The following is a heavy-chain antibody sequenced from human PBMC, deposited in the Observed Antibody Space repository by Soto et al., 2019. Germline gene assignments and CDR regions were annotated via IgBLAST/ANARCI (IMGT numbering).Heavy chain of an antibody. V-gene: IGHV4-39*01. D-gene: IGHD2-2*01. J-gene: IGHJ5*02. Sequence: ASETLSLTCTVSGGSISTSSYYWGWIRQPPGKGLEWIGSIFYSGTTYYNPPLKSRVTISVDTSKNQFSLKLSSVTVGDTAIYYCARHAILWVPAAIGPWGQGALVTVSS. CDR3: ARHAILWVPAAIGP. CDR2: IFYSGTT. CDR1: GGSISTSSYY.